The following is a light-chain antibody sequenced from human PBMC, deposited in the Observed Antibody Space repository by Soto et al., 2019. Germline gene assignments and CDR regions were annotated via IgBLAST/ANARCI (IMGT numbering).Light chain of an antibody. CDR1: SSNIETFT. CDR3: AAWDDSLNGVV. CDR2: SSN. Sequence: QSVLTQPPSASGAPGQRVTISCSGSSSNIETFTVSWYRQLPGTAPKVLIYSSNQRPSGVPDRFSGSKSGTSASLAVSGLQSDDEADYYCAAWDDSLNGVVFGGGTKLTVL. J-gene: IGLJ2*01. V-gene: IGLV1-44*01.